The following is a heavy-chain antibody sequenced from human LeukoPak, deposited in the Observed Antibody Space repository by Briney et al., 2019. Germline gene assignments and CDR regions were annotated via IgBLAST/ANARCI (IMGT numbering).Heavy chain of an antibody. CDR2: VHGRN. CDR3: AKDQPGDGYNSI. V-gene: IGHV3-53*01. CDR1: GGSFSGYY. Sequence: ETLSLTCAVYGGSFSGYYWSWIRQPPGKGLEWVSTVHGRNYYADSVKGRFIISRDDSRSTLYLQMDNLRVEDTAVYCCAKDQPGDGYNSIWGQGTLVTVSS. D-gene: IGHD5-24*01. J-gene: IGHJ4*02.